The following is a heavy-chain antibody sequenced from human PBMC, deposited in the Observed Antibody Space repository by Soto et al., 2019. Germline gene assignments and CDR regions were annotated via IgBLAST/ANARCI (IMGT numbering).Heavy chain of an antibody. J-gene: IGHJ6*02. CDR3: ARDQGGEFLKGSGMDV. Sequence: QVQLQESGPGLVKPSETLSLTCTVSGDSISRYYWSWIRLSPGKGLEWIGYIYYRGETNYNPSVKSRVTISVDRTKNQFSLKLSSVTAADTAVYYCARDQGGEFLKGSGMDVWGQGTPVTVSS. CDR1: GDSISRYY. D-gene: IGHD3-10*01. CDR2: IYYRGET. V-gene: IGHV4-59*01.